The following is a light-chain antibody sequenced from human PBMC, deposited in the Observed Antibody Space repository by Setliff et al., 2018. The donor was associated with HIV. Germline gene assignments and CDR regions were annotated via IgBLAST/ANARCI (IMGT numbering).Light chain of an antibody. CDR2: DVS. CDR3: CSYAGSYSFV. J-gene: IGLJ1*01. V-gene: IGLV2-11*01. Sequence: QSALTQPRSVSGSPGQSVTISCTGTSSDVGNYNYVSRYQHHPGKAPKLMIYDVSKRPSGVPDRFSASKSGNTASLTISGLQAEDEAEYYCCSYAGSYSFVFGTGTKVTVL. CDR1: SSDVGNYNY.